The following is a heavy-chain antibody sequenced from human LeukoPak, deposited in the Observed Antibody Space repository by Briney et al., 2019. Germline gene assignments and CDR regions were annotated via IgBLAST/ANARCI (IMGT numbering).Heavy chain of an antibody. CDR1: GFTFSSYG. V-gene: IGHV3-23*01. D-gene: IGHD3-22*01. CDR3: AKVSVDYYDSSGYPIYHFDY. J-gene: IGHJ4*02. CDR2: ISGSTNST. Sequence: GGSLRLSCAASGFTFSSYGMSWVRQAPGKGLEWVSGISGSTNSTYYADSVKGRFTISRDNSKNTLYLQMNSLRAEDTAVYYCAKVSVDYYDSSGYPIYHFDYWGQGTLVTVSS.